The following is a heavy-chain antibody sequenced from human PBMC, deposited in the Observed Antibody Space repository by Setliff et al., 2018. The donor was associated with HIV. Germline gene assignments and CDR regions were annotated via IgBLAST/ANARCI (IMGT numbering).Heavy chain of an antibody. V-gene: IGHV4-4*09. Sequence: ETLSLTCTVSGGSISGYHWNWLRQTPGKGPEWIGYIYTSRGTNYNHSLRTRVIISVDTSNQFSLKLSSVTAADAAVYYCARSPSYRSSWEYYFDYWGQGILVTVSS. CDR2: IYTSRGT. CDR1: GGSISGYH. D-gene: IGHD6-13*01. CDR3: ARSPSYRSSWEYYFDY. J-gene: IGHJ4*02.